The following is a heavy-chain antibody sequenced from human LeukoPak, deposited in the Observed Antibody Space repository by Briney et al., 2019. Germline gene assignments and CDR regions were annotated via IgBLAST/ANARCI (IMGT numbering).Heavy chain of an antibody. D-gene: IGHD5-24*01. V-gene: IGHV1-46*01. J-gene: IGHJ2*01. CDR3: ASTAEDGYNPHWYFDL. CDR1: GYTFTGYY. CDR2: INPSGGST. Sequence: GASVKVSCKASGYTFTGYYMHWVRQAPGQGLEWMGIINPSGGSTSYAQKFQGRVTMTRDTSTSTVYMELSSLRSEDTAVYYCASTAEDGYNPHWYFDLWGRGTLVTVSS.